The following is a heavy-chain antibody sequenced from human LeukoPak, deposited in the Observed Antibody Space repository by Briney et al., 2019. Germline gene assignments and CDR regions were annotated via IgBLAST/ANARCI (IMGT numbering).Heavy chain of an antibody. V-gene: IGHV1-46*01. CDR2: INPSGGST. CDR3: AREGQLGPFDY. J-gene: IGHJ4*02. Sequence: ASMKVSCKTSGYTFTSYYMHWVRQAPGQGLEWMGIINPSGGSTNYAQKFQGRVTMTRDTSTSTLYMELSSLRSDDTAVYYCAREGQLGPFDYWGQGTLVTVSS. D-gene: IGHD1-1*01. CDR1: GYTFTSYY.